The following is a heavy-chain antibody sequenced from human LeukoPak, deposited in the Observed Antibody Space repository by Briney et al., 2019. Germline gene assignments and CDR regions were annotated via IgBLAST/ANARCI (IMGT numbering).Heavy chain of an antibody. CDR3: ATGRACGGDCYKYYFDY. CDR1: GYTLTELS. D-gene: IGHD2-21*02. CDR2: FYPEDGET. J-gene: IGHJ4*02. V-gene: IGHV1-24*01. Sequence: ASVKVSCKVSGYTLTELSMHWLRQAPGKGLEWMGGFYPEDGETIYAQKFQGRVTMTEDTSTDTAYMELSSLRSEDTAVYYCATGRACGGDCYKYYFDYWGQGTLVTVSS.